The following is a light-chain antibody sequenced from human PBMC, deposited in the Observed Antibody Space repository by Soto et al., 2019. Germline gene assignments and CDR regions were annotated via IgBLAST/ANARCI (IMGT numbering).Light chain of an antibody. Sequence: EIVVTQSPGTLSLSPGERATLSCRASQSVRSNFLAWYQQKPGQAPRLLIYGASNRATGIPDRFSGSGSGTDFTLTITRLEPEDFAMYYCQRYDSLRTFGQGTKVDIK. J-gene: IGKJ1*01. CDR2: GAS. CDR1: QSVRSNF. CDR3: QRYDSLRT. V-gene: IGKV3-20*01.